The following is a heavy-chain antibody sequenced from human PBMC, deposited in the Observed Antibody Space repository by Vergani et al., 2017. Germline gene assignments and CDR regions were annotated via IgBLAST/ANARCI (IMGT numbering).Heavy chain of an antibody. D-gene: IGHD5-12*01. V-gene: IGHV3-23*01. Sequence: EVRLLESGGCLVQPGGSLRLSCAASGFTFNIYAMSWVRQAPGKGVEWVSTITYNGVRTYYADSVTGRFTISRDNSKNTLFLQLKTLRAEDTGVYYCAKDYNIMGALHYWGQGTLVAVSS. CDR2: ITYNGVRT. CDR1: GFTFNIYA. J-gene: IGHJ4*02. CDR3: AKDYNIMGALHY.